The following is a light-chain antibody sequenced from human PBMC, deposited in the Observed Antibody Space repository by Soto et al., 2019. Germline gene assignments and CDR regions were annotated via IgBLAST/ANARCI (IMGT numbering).Light chain of an antibody. CDR2: DVS. Sequence: QSALTQPACVSGSPGQSITISCTGTSSDIGGYNYVSWYQQHPGKAPKLMIYDVSNRPSGVSNRFSGSKSGNTASLTISGLEAEDEADYYCNSYTSIGLDVFGTGTKVTVL. V-gene: IGLV2-14*01. CDR1: SSDIGGYNY. CDR3: NSYTSIGLDV. J-gene: IGLJ1*01.